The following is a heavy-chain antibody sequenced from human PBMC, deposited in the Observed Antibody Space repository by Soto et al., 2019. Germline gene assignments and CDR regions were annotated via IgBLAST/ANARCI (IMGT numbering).Heavy chain of an antibody. D-gene: IGHD5-18*01. CDR1: GGSISSYY. J-gene: IGHJ4*02. V-gene: IGHV4-59*08. Sequence: PSETLSLTCTVSGGSISSYYWSWIRQPPGKGLEWIGYIYYSGSTNYNPSLKSRVTISVDTSKNQFSLKLSSVTAADTAVYYCARRYGAWSDYGGQGTLVTVS. CDR2: IYYSGST. CDR3: ARRYGAWSDY.